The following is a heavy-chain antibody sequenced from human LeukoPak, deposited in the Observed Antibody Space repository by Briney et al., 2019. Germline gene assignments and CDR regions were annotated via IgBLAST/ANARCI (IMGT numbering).Heavy chain of an antibody. D-gene: IGHD2-15*01. CDR3: ARDQLYCSGGYCYKDY. V-gene: IGHV3-74*01. CDR1: GFTFSSYW. Sequence: GGSLRLSCEASGFTFSSYWMHWVRQTPGKGLVWVSRISEDGSSTSYADSVKGRFTISRDNAKNMLYLQLNSLRAEDTAVYYCARDQLYCSGGYCYKDYWGQGTLVTVSS. CDR2: ISEDGSST. J-gene: IGHJ4*02.